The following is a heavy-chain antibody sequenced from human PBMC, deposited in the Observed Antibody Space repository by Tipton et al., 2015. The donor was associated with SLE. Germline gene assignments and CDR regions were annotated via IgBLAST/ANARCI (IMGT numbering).Heavy chain of an antibody. J-gene: IGHJ4*02. V-gene: IGHV4-59*12. CDR3: ARGYYESNGYYSFDY. CDR1: GGSISTYY. CDR2: IYHTGST. D-gene: IGHD3-22*01. Sequence: TLSLTCTVSGGSISTYYWSWIRQPPKQGLEWIGWIYHTGSTDYNPSLKSRVTISVDRSNNQFSLKVNSMTAADTAVYHCARGYYESNGYYSFDYWGLGALVTVSS.